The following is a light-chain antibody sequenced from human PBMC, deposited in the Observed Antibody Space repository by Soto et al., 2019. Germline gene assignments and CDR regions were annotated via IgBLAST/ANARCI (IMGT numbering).Light chain of an antibody. J-gene: IGKJ1*01. CDR3: QQSYSTPRT. CDR2: AAS. CDR1: QSISSY. V-gene: IGKV1-39*01. Sequence: IQITQSPSSLSASVVDRVPITCRASQSISSYLNWYQQKPGKAPKLLIYAASSLQSGVPSRFSGSGSGTDFTLTISSLQPEDFATYYCQQSYSTPRTFGQGTKVDI.